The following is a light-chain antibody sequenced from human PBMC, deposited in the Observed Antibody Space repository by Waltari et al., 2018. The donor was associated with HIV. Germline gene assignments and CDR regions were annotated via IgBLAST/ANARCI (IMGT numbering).Light chain of an antibody. CDR2: WAS. Sequence: DIVMTQSPDSLVVSLGARATIKCKSSQSVLHTSNNKNFLAWYQQKSGQAPKLLIYWASTRESGVPARFSGGGSGTNFTLTINNLQSEDVAVYYCQQYHVTPPTFGQGT. V-gene: IGKV4-1*01. J-gene: IGKJ1*01. CDR1: QSVLHTSNNKNF. CDR3: QQYHVTPPT.